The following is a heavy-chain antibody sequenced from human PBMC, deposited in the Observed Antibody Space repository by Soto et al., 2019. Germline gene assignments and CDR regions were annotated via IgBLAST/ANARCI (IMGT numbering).Heavy chain of an antibody. CDR1: GGSMSPYY. CDR3: ARSNIYVVVVADEYNWFDP. V-gene: IGHV4-59*08. J-gene: IGHJ5*02. D-gene: IGHD2-15*01. CDR2: VYYSGYT. Sequence: SETLSLTCTVSGGSMSPYYWSWIRQAPGVGLEWIAYVYYSGYTHYNPSLKSRVTISVDTSKNQFSLKLTSVTAADTAVYYCARSNIYVVVVADEYNWFDPWGQGTLVTVSS.